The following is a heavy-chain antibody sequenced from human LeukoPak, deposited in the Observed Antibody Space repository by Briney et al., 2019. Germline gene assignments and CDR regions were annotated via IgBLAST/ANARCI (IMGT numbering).Heavy chain of an antibody. D-gene: IGHD2-2*01. CDR2: TYYRSTWYN. J-gene: IGHJ5*02. V-gene: IGHV6-1*01. CDR3: ARRLTQYDCFDP. CDR1: GDRVSSNSVT. Sequence: SQTLSLTCAISGDRVSSNSVTWNWIRQSPSRGLEWLGRTYYRSTWYNDYAVSVRGRITVNPDTSKNQISLHLNSVTPEDTAVYYCARRLTQYDCFDPWGQGILVTVSS.